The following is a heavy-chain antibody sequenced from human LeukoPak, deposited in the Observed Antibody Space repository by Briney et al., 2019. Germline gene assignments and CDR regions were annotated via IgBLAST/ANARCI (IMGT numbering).Heavy chain of an antibody. CDR2: ITPSDGAT. CDR3: TREVAGPYRFDD. CDR1: GNSFTNYN. J-gene: IGHJ4*02. V-gene: IGHV1-46*01. D-gene: IGHD6-13*01. Sequence: ALVKVSCKASGNSFTNYNMHWVRLAPGQGLEWMGIITPSDGATNYAQKFQGRVTMTRDTSTSAVHMELSSLKSEDTAVYYCTREVAGPYRFDDWGPGTLVTVSS.